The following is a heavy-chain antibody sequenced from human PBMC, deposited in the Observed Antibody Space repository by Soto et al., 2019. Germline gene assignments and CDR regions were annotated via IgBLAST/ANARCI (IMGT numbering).Heavy chain of an antibody. J-gene: IGHJ4*02. Sequence: EXLKISCKCSGYXFTNYWVVWVRQMPGKGLECMGIIYPGYSDIRYSPSFQVQVTISADKSINTAYLQWSSLNSSDTAVYYCARHECGIRCYVDSWGQGTLGTVS. D-gene: IGHD2-21*01. V-gene: IGHV5-51*01. CDR1: GYXFTNYW. CDR2: IYPGYSDI. CDR3: ARHECGIRCYVDS.